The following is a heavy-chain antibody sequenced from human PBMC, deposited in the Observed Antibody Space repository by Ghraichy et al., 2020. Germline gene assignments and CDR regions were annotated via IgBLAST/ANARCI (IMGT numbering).Heavy chain of an antibody. CDR3: ARQYSTSLPFDY. J-gene: IGHJ4*02. CDR2: IYYSGST. D-gene: IGHD6-6*01. CDR1: GGSVSSYY. Sequence: SETLSLTCTVSGGSVSSYYWNWIRQPPGKGLEWIGNIYYSGSTNYNPSLKSRVTISVDTSKNQFSLKLSSVTAADTAVYYCARQYSTSLPFDYWGQGTLVTVSS. V-gene: IGHV4-59*02.